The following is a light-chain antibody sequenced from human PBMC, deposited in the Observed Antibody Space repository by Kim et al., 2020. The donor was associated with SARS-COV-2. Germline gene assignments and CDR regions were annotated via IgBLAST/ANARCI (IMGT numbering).Light chain of an antibody. CDR2: SAS. J-gene: IGKJ2*01. Sequence: SPGERATLSCSASQSVSTSYLAWYQQRPGQAPRLLIHSASRRATGIPDRFIGSGSGTEFTLTISRPEPEDFAMYYCQQYGGSPPYTFGQGTKLEI. CDR3: QQYGGSPPYT. V-gene: IGKV3-20*01. CDR1: QSVSTSY.